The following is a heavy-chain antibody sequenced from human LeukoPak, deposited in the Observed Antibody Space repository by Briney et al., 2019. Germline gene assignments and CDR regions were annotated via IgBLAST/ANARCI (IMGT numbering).Heavy chain of an antibody. J-gene: IGHJ4*02. D-gene: IGHD5-18*01. CDR1: GYSFTSYW. Sequence: GESLKISCKDSGYSFTSYWIGWVRQMPGKGLEWMGIIYPGDSDTRYSPSFQGQVSISADKSINTAYLQWSSLKASDTAIYYCARRGEAMDPFDYWGQGTLVTVSS. V-gene: IGHV5-51*01. CDR2: IYPGDSDT. CDR3: ARRGEAMDPFDY.